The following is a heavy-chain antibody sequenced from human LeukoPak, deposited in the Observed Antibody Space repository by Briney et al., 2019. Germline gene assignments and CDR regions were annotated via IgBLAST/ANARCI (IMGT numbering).Heavy chain of an antibody. J-gene: IGHJ3*02. V-gene: IGHV3-23*01. CDR2: INGGGDIM. CDR3: AMRDRGYGLDI. D-gene: IGHD3-10*01. Sequence: GGSLRLSCAASGFSLRAYDLIWVRQAPGKGLDWVSIINGGGDIMMYEDSVKGRFTISRDNSKNTFSLQMNSLRVEDTAVYYCAMRDRGYGLDIWGQGTMVTVSS. CDR1: GFSLRAYD.